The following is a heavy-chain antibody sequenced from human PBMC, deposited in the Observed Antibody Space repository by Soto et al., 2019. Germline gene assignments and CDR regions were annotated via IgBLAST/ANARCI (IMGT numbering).Heavy chain of an antibody. CDR1: GGSFSGYY. Sequence: SETLSLTCAVYGGSFSGYYWSWIRQPPGKGLEWIGEINHSGSTNYNPTLKSRDTISEDTSKNQFPLKLSSVTAADTAVYYCARGLGYSSSWHYFDYWGQGTRVTVS. CDR2: INHSGST. D-gene: IGHD6-13*01. J-gene: IGHJ4*02. V-gene: IGHV4-34*01. CDR3: ARGLGYSSSWHYFDY.